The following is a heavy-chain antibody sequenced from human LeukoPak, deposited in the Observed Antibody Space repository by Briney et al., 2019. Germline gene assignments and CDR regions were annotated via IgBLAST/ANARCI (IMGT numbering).Heavy chain of an antibody. CDR1: GFTFDDYG. V-gene: IGHV3-20*04. CDR3: ARDRQLAPLYYYYYMDV. CDR2: INWNGGST. J-gene: IGHJ6*03. D-gene: IGHD1-1*01. Sequence: GSLRLSCAASGFTFDDYGMSWVRQAPGKGLEWVSGINWNGGSTGYADSVKGRFTISRDNAKNSLYLQMNSLRAEDTAVYYCARDRQLAPLYYYYYMDVWGKGTTVTVSS.